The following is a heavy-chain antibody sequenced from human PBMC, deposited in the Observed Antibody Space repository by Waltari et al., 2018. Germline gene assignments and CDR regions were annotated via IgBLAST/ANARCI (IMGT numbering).Heavy chain of an antibody. J-gene: IGHJ4*02. CDR2: ISYDGRKK. V-gene: IGHV3-30*04. CDR3: ARDPDGSSTGVFDY. Sequence: QVQLVESGGGVVQPGRSLRLSCAASGFTFSSYAMHWVRQAPGKGLEWVAVISYDGRKKYYADSGKGRFTITRDNSKNTLYLQMNSLRAEDTAVYYCARDPDGSSTGVFDYWGQGTLVTVSS. CDR1: GFTFSSYA. D-gene: IGHD6-13*01.